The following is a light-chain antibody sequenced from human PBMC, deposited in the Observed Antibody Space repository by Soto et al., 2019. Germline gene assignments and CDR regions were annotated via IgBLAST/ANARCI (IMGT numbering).Light chain of an antibody. Sequence: EIVLTQSPGTLSLSPGERATLSCRASQSVSSSYLAWYQQKPGQAPRLLIYGASSRATGIPDRFSGSGSGTDFTRPISRLEPEDFAVYYCQQYGSSPRTFGQGTKVELK. V-gene: IGKV3-20*01. J-gene: IGKJ1*01. CDR2: GAS. CDR3: QQYGSSPRT. CDR1: QSVSSSY.